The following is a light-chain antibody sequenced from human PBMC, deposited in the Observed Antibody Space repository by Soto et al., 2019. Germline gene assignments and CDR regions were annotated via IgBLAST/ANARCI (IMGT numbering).Light chain of an antibody. V-gene: IGLV2-11*01. CDR1: SSDVGGYDF. Sequence: QSALTQPRSVSGSPGQSVTISCTGTSSDVGGYDFVSWYQQHPRKAPKLMISDVSKRPSGVPDRFSGSKSGNTASPTTSRLQAEDEADYYCCSYAGDLALFGGGTKLTVL. CDR2: DVS. CDR3: CSYAGDLAL. J-gene: IGLJ2*01.